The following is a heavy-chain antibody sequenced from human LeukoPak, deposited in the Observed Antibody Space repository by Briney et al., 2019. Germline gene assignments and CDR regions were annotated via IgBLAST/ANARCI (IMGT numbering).Heavy chain of an antibody. CDR1: GYTFTGYY. J-gene: IGHJ4*02. Sequence: ASVKVSCKASGYTFTGYYMHWVRQAPGQGLEWMGWINPNSGGTNYAQKFQGRVTMTRDTSISTAYMELSRLRSDDTAVYYCARSIVRATGDFDYWGQGTLVTVSS. CDR2: INPNSGGT. D-gene: IGHD1-26*01. V-gene: IGHV1-2*02. CDR3: ARSIVRATGDFDY.